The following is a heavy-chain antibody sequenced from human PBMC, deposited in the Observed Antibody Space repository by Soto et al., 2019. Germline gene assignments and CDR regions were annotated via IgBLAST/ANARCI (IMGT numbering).Heavy chain of an antibody. CDR1: GGSFSGYY. CDR2: INHSWTT. Sequence: QVQLQQWGAGLLKPSETLSLTCAVYGGSFSGYYWSWIRQPPEKRLEWIGEINHSWTTNYNPSLKRRVTISVDTSKNQFSLKLSSVTAADTAVYYCARVGVRDGDYGVSRSDPWGQGTLVTVSS. J-gene: IGHJ5*02. CDR3: ARVGVRDGDYGVSRSDP. V-gene: IGHV4-34*01. D-gene: IGHD4-17*01.